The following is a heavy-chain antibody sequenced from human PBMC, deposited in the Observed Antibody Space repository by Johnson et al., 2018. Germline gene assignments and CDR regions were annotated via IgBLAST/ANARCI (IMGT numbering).Heavy chain of an antibody. Sequence: QVQLVQSGGVLVKPGGSLRLSCAASGFTFSDYYFSWIRQAPGMGLEWVSSISRSDKTISYADSVKGRFTISRDNSKNTLYLQMNSLRAEDTAVYYCAKSSITMIVVAPPWMTFDIWGQGTMVTVSS. J-gene: IGHJ3*02. CDR3: AKSSITMIVVAPPWMTFDI. D-gene: IGHD3-22*01. CDR1: GFTFSDYY. CDR2: ISRSDKTI. V-gene: IGHV3-11*04.